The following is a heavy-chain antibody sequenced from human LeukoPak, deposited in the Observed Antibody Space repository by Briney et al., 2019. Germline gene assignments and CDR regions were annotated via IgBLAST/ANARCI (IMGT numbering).Heavy chain of an antibody. D-gene: IGHD1-26*01. V-gene: IGHV1-2*02. CDR3: ARGWELLGYYYYYMDV. Sequence: ASVKVSCTASGYTFTVYYMHWVRQAPGQGLEWMGWINPNSGGTNYAQKFQGRVTMTRDTSISTAYMELSRLRSDDTAVYYCARGWELLGYYYYYMDVWGKGTTVTVSS. J-gene: IGHJ6*03. CDR1: GYTFTVYY. CDR2: INPNSGGT.